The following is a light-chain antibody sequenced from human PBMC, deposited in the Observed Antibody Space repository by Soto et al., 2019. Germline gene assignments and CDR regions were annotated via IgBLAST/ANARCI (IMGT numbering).Light chain of an antibody. CDR1: QSISSW. CDR3: QQYNSYPS. CDR2: KSS. V-gene: IGKV1-5*03. J-gene: IGKJ4*01. Sequence: IQMTQSPSTLSASVGDRVTITCRASQSISSWLAWYQQKPGKAPKLLIYKSSSLESGVPSRFSGSGSGTEFTLTISSLQPDDFANYYCQQYNSYPSFGGGTKVEIK.